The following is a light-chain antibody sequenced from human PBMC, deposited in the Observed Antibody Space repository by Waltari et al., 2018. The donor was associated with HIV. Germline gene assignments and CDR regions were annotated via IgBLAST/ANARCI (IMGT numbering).Light chain of an antibody. V-gene: IGLV2-8*01. CDR2: EVT. Sequence: QSALTQPPSASGSPGQSVTLSCTGTKSDIGTYDYVSWYQQHPGKAPKLVISEVTKRPSGVSDRFAGSKSGNTAFLTVSGLQAEDEADYYCSSFANRDGFYVLFGGGTRLTVL. CDR3: SSFANRDGFYVL. CDR1: KSDIGTYDY. J-gene: IGLJ2*01.